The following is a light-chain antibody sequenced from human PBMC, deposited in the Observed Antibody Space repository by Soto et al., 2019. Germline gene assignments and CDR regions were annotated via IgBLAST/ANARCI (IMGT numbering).Light chain of an antibody. J-gene: IGLJ3*02. V-gene: IGLV4-69*01. CDR1: SGHSTYA. CDR2: LNSDGSH. CDR3: QTWGTGIRV. Sequence: QLVLTQSPSASASLGASVKLTCTMSSGHSTYAIAWHQQQPEKGPRYLMKLNSDGSHSKGDEIPDRFSGSSSGAERYLTISTLKSEDEADYYCQTWGTGIRVFGGGTKLTVL.